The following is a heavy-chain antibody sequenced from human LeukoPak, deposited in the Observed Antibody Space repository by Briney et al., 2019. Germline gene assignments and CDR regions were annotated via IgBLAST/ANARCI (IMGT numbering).Heavy chain of an antibody. CDR3: VVTTRSRGFDY. CDR1: GFTCRSYG. Sequence: GGSRRLSWAASGFTCRSYGMHGVRQAPGKGLEWVAVIWYDGSNMYYADSVKGRFTISRDNSKNTLYLQMNSLRAEDTAVYYCVVTTRSRGFDYWGQGTLVTVSS. V-gene: IGHV3-33*01. J-gene: IGHJ4*02. D-gene: IGHD1/OR15-1a*01. CDR2: IWYDGSNM.